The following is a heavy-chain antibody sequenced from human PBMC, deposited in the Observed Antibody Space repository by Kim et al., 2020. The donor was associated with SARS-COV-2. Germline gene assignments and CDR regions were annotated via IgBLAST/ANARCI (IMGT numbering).Heavy chain of an antibody. CDR1: GFTFDDYS. CDR2: ISWKSGSI. V-gene: IGHV3-9*01. CDR3: AKDTGLAAAGPFDY. J-gene: IGHJ4*02. D-gene: IGHD6-13*01. Sequence: GWSLRLSCAAYGFTFDDYSINLVRPAPRQVLEWISGISWKSGSIGYADSVTGRFTISRDNAKNSLYLQMNSLRAEDTALYYCAKDTGLAAAGPFDYWGQGNLVTVSS.